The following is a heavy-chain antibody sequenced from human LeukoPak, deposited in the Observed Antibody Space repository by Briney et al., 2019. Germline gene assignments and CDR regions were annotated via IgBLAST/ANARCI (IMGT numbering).Heavy chain of an antibody. CDR1: GDSVSSNSAA. CDR2: TYFRSKWYN. CDR3: AREPRRDGYNFDWYFDL. D-gene: IGHD5-24*01. J-gene: IGHJ2*01. V-gene: IGHV6-1*01. Sequence: SQTLSLTCAISGDSVSSNSAAWNCIRQSPSRGLEWLGRTYFRSKWYNDYAVSVKSRITINPDTSKNQFSLQLNSVTPEDTAVYYCAREPRRDGYNFDWYFDLWGRGTLVTVSS.